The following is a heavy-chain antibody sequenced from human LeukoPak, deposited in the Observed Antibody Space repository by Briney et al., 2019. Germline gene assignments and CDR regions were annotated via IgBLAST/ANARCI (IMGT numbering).Heavy chain of an antibody. CDR1: GGSFSGYY. V-gene: IGHV4-34*01. D-gene: IGHD4-23*01. CDR2: INHSGST. J-gene: IGHJ5*02. CDR3: ARGYDGGNSDWFDP. Sequence: SETLSLTCAVYGGSFSGYYWSWIRQPPGKGLEWIGEINHSGSTNYNPSLKSRVTISVDTSKNQFSLKLSSVTAADTAVYYCARGYDGGNSDWFDPWGQGTLVTVSS.